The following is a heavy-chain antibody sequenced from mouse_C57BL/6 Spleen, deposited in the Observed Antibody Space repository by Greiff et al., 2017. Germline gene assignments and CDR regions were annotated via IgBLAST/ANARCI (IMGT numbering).Heavy chain of an antibody. CDR1: GYTFTDYN. D-gene: IGHD3-1*01. V-gene: IGHV1-18*01. J-gene: IGHJ4*01. CDR3: ARRRAVYYYAMDY. CDR2: INPNNGGT. Sequence: EVKLMESGPELVKPGASVKIPCKASGYTFTDYNMDWVKQSHGKSLEWIGDINPNNGGTIYNQKFKGKATLTVDKSSSTAYMELRSLTSEDTAVYYCARRRAVYYYAMDYWGQGTSVTVSS.